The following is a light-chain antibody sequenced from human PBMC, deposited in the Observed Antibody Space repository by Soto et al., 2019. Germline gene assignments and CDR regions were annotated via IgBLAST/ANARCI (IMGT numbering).Light chain of an antibody. Sequence: IQLTQSPSSLSASIGDRVTITCRASQGIRSYLAWYQQKPGKAPKLLIYAASTLQSGGPSRFSGSGSGTIFTLTISSLQPEDFATYYCQQLNSYPLFGGGTKVEIK. J-gene: IGKJ4*01. CDR2: AAS. CDR3: QQLNSYPL. V-gene: IGKV1-9*01. CDR1: QGIRSY.